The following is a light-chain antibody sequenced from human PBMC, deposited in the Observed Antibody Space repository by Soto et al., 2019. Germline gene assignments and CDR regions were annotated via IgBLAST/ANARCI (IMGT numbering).Light chain of an antibody. J-gene: IGKJ2*01. CDR3: MEGTHWPRT. V-gene: IGKV2-30*01. CDR2: KVS. CDR1: QRLANSDGKTS. Sequence: DVVMTQSPLSLPVPVGQPASISCTSSQRLANSDGKTSLSWLQQRPGHSPGRLIYKVSNRDSGVPDRFSARGAGTDFTRRIRRVEAEDVGVYYCMEGTHWPRTLGQSTKLEIK.